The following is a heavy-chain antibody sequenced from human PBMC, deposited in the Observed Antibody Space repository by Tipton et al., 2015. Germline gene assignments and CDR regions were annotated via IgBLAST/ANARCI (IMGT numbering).Heavy chain of an antibody. D-gene: IGHD5-24*01. CDR2: IYHSGTT. CDR1: GGSFYTYY. J-gene: IGHJ6*02. Sequence: TLSLTCSLSGGSFYTYYGTCIRQLPGQGLEWIGEIYHSGTTNYTPSLRGRFTISLRTSKNQLSLKVDSVTAADTAIYYCARGGSPIIEMAYHHYGLDVWGQGTTVTVSS. CDR3: ARGGSPIIEMAYHHYGLDV. V-gene: IGHV4-34*01.